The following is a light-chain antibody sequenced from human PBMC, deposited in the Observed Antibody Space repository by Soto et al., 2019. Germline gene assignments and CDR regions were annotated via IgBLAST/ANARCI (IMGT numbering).Light chain of an antibody. J-gene: IGKJ1*01. CDR2: WAS. CDR3: QQYGDSPRT. CDR1: PRVLYSSNNKNY. Sequence: DIVRTQSSDCLAVNLGESASLNFNSSPRVLYSSNNKNYLAWYQQKPGQPPKLLIYWASTRESGVPDRFRGSGSGTDFTLTINRLEPEDFAVFFCQQYGDSPRTFGQGTKVDIK. V-gene: IGKV4-1*01.